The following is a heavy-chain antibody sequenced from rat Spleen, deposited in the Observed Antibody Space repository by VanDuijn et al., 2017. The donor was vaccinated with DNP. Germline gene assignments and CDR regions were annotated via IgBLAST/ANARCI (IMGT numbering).Heavy chain of an antibody. V-gene: IGHV5-7*01. J-gene: IGHJ2*01. CDR3: NPRFFFY. D-gene: IGHD1-3*01. CDR1: GFTFSNYD. Sequence: EVQLVESGGGLVQPGRSMKLSCAASGFTFSNYDMAWVRQAPKKGLEWVATISYDGSNTHYRDSVKGRFTISRDNAKSTLYLQMDSLRSEDTATYYCNPRFFFYWGQGVMVTVSS. CDR2: ISYDGSNT.